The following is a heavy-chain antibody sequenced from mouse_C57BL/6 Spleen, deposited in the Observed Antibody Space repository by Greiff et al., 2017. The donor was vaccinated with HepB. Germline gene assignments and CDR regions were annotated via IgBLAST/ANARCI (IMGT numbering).Heavy chain of an antibody. CDR3: ASPITTVAGFAY. D-gene: IGHD1-1*01. CDR1: GFNIKDYY. V-gene: IGHV14-2*01. Sequence: EVQLQQSGAELVKPGASVKLSCTASGFNIKDYYMHWVKQRTEQGLEWIGRIDPEDGETKYAPKFQGKATLTADTSSNTAYLQLSILTSEDTAVYYCASPITTVAGFAYWGQGTLVTVSA. J-gene: IGHJ3*01. CDR2: IDPEDGET.